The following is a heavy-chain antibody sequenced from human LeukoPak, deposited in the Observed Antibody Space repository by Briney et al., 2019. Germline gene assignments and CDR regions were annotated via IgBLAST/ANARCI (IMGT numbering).Heavy chain of an antibody. CDR1: GGPISSSNW. D-gene: IGHD6-19*01. J-gene: IGHJ6*04. CDR3: ARDKVHIAVAGTYYYGMDV. Sequence: KFSETLSLTCAVSGGPISSSNWWSWVRQPPGKGLEWIGEIYHSGSTNYNPSLKSRVTISVDKSKNQFSLKLSSVTAADTAVYYCARDKVHIAVAGTYYYGMDVWGKGTTVTVSS. CDR2: IYHSGST. V-gene: IGHV4-4*02.